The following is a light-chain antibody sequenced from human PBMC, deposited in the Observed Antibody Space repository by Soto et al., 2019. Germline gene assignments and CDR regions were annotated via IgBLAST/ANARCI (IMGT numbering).Light chain of an antibody. CDR1: QTISGY. V-gene: IGKV1-39*01. J-gene: IGKJ2*01. Sequence: DIQMTQSPSSLSASVGDTVTISCRASQTISGYLNWYQQTPGKPPKLLIYASSSFQSAVPSRFSGGGSGTDFTLTISGLQPEDFGTYNCQQSFTTPRTFGQGTKLE. CDR3: QQSFTTPRT. CDR2: ASS.